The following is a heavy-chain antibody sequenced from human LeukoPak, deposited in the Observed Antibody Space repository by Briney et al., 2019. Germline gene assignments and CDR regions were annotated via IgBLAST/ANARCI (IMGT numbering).Heavy chain of an antibody. CDR3: ARQKHSSGSNWFDP. J-gene: IGHJ5*02. CDR2: IYYSGST. D-gene: IGHD6-19*01. CDR1: GGSISSYY. Sequence: SETLSLTCTVSGGSISSYYWSWIRQPPGKGLEWIGYIYYSGSTNYNPSLKSRVTISVDTSKNQFSLKLSSVTAADTAVYYCARQKHSSGSNWFDPWGQGTLVTVSS. V-gene: IGHV4-59*08.